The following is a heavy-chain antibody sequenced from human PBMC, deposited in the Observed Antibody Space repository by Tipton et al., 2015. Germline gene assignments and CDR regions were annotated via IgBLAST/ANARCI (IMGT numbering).Heavy chain of an antibody. Sequence: SLRLSCAASGVTFSNYAMSWVRQAPGKGLEWVSSISGSDGTTYYADSVTGRITVSRDNSKDTLYLQMNKLRLEDTAVYFCAKVAPYGKWRLGPFSAWGQGTLVTVSS. CDR1: GVTFSNYA. J-gene: IGHJ4*02. V-gene: IGHV3-23*01. CDR2: ISGSDGTT. D-gene: IGHD2-15*01. CDR3: AKVAPYGKWRLGPFSA.